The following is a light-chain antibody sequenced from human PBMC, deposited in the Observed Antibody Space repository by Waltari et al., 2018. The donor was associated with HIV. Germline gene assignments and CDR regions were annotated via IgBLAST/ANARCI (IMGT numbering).Light chain of an antibody. J-gene: IGLJ3*02. Sequence: SYELTQPPSVSVSPGQTARITCSGATLPKQYAHWYQQKSGQAPVLVIYEDIKRPSGIPERFSGSSSGTMAILTISGAQVEDEADYYCYSTESSGTHRVFGGGTKLTVL. V-gene: IGLV3-10*01. CDR3: YSTESSGTHRV. CDR1: TLPKQY. CDR2: EDI.